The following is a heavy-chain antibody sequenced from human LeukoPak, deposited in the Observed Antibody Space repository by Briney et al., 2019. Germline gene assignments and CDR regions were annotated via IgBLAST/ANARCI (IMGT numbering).Heavy chain of an antibody. Sequence: SETLSLTCTVSGGSISSYYWSWIRQPAGKGLEWIGRIYTSGSTNYNPSLKSRVTISVDTSKNQFSLKLSSVTAADTAVYYCARSIAAAGINRFDWFDPWGQGTLVTVSS. J-gene: IGHJ5*02. D-gene: IGHD6-13*01. CDR2: IYTSGST. V-gene: IGHV4-4*07. CDR1: GGSISSYY. CDR3: ARSIAAAGINRFDWFDP.